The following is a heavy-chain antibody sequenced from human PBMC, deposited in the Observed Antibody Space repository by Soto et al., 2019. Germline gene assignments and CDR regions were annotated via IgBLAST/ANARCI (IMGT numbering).Heavy chain of an antibody. V-gene: IGHV2-5*02. D-gene: IGHD4-17*01. CDR2: IYWDDGK. CDR3: AHLTTGGFYFDY. CDR1: GFSLRTSGVG. Sequence: QITLKESGPTLVKPTQTLTLTCTFSGFSLRTSGVGVGWIRQPPGKALEWLALIYWDDGKRYSPSLKSRLTITNDTSKNQVVLRMTNMDPVETATYYCAHLTTGGFYFDYWGQGTLVTVSS. J-gene: IGHJ4*02.